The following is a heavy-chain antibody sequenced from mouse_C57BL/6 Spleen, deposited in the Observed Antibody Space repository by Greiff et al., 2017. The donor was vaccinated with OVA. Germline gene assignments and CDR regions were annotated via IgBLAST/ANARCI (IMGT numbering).Heavy chain of an antibody. CDR3: ARRGFISNYWYFDV. CDR2: INPGSGGT. V-gene: IGHV1-54*01. D-gene: IGHD1-3*01. Sequence: VQLQQSGAELVRPGTSVKVSCKASGYAFTNYLIEWVKQRPGQGLEWIGVINPGSGGTNYNEKFKGKATLTADKSSSTAYMQLSSLTSEDSAVYFCARRGFISNYWYFDVWGTGTTVTVSS. J-gene: IGHJ1*03. CDR1: GYAFTNYL.